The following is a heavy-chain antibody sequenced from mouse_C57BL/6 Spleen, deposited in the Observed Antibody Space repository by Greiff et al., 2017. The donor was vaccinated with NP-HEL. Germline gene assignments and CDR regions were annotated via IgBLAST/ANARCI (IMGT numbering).Heavy chain of an antibody. D-gene: IGHD1-1*01. CDR2: IYPGDGDT. CDR3: ARPPTVVARGWYFDV. Sequence: VKLMESGAELVKPGASVKISCKASGYAFSSYWMNWVKQRPGKGLEWIGQIYPGDGDTNYNGKFKGKATLTADKSSSTAYMQLSSLTSEDSAVYFCARPPTVVARGWYFDVWGTGTTVTVSS. CDR1: GYAFSSYW. V-gene: IGHV1-80*01. J-gene: IGHJ1*03.